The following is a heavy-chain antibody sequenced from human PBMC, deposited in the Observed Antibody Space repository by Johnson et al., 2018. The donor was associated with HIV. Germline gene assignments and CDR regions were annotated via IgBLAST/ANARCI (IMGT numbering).Heavy chain of an antibody. Sequence: HVQLFESGGGVVQTGGSLRLSCAASGFTFSRYGMHWVRQAPGKGLEWVAVISYDGSNKYYADSVKGRFTISSDNSKNTLYLQMNSLRAEDTAVYYCARDFKPTYYYDSSGFNDAFDIWGQGTMVAVSS. V-gene: IGHV3-30*19. CDR2: ISYDGSNK. D-gene: IGHD3-22*01. J-gene: IGHJ3*02. CDR1: GFTFSRYG. CDR3: ARDFKPTYYYDSSGFNDAFDI.